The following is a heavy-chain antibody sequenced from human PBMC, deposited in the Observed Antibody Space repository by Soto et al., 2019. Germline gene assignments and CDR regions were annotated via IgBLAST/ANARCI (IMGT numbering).Heavy chain of an antibody. V-gene: IGHV1-24*01. CDR3: ATTSLVEAGQDSPTDGWEYFQH. Sequence: ASVKVSCKVSGYTLTELSMHWVRQAPGKGLEWMGGFDPEDGETIYAQKFQGRVTMTEDTSTDTAYMELSSLRSEDTAVYYCATTSLVEAGQDSPTDGWEYFQHWGQGTLVTVSS. D-gene: IGHD3-10*01. J-gene: IGHJ1*01. CDR2: FDPEDGET. CDR1: GYTLTELS.